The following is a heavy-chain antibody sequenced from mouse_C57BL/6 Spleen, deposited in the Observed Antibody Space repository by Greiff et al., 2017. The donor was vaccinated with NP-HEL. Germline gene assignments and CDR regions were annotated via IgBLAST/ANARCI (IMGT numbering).Heavy chain of an antibody. J-gene: IGHJ3*01. CDR2: IHPNSGST. Sequence: VQLQQSGAELVKPGASVKLSCKASGYTFTSYWMHWVKQRPGQGLEWIGMIHPNSGSTNYNEKFKSKATLTVDKSSSTAYMQLSSLTSEDSAVYYCARPGGGTSIFAYWGQGTLVTVSA. CDR1: GYTFTSYW. CDR3: ARPGGGTSIFAY. D-gene: IGHD1-1*02. V-gene: IGHV1-64*01.